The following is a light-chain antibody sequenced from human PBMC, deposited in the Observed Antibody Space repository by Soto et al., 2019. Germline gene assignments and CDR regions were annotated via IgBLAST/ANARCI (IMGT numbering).Light chain of an antibody. CDR1: SSNIGAGYD. CDR3: QSYDSSRRGV. Sequence: QSVLTQPPSVSGAPGQRVTISCTGSSSNIGAGYDVHWYQQLPGTAPKLLIYGNNYRPSGVPDRFSGSKSGTSASLAITGLQVEDEADYYCQSYDSSRRGVFGGGTKLTVL. J-gene: IGLJ3*02. CDR2: GNN. V-gene: IGLV1-40*01.